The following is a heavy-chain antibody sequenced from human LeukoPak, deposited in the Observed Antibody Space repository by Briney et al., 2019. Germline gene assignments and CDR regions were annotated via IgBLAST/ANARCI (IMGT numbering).Heavy chain of an antibody. V-gene: IGHV3-30*18. Sequence: GGSLRLSCAASGFTFSSYGMHWVRQAPGKGLEWVAVISYDGSNKYYADSVKGRFTISRDNSKNTLYLQMNSLRAEDTAVYYCAKGGPYDILTGYYNGFGDLFDYWGQGTLVTVSS. CDR2: ISYDGSNK. D-gene: IGHD3-9*01. J-gene: IGHJ4*02. CDR1: GFTFSSYG. CDR3: AKGGPYDILTGYYNGFGDLFDY.